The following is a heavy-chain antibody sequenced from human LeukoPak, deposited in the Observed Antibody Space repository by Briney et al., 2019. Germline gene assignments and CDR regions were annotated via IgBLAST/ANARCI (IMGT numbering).Heavy chain of an antibody. CDR3: AKWGMGATSRGWDY. D-gene: IGHD1-26*01. CDR2: ISGSGVTT. J-gene: IGHJ4*02. CDR1: GFTFSSYA. Sequence: GGSLRLSCAASGFTFSSYAMNWVRQAPGKGLEWVSAISGSGVTTYYAGSVRGRFTISRDNSKNTLYLQMNSLRAEDTAVYYCAKWGMGATSRGWDYWGQGTLVTVSS. V-gene: IGHV3-23*01.